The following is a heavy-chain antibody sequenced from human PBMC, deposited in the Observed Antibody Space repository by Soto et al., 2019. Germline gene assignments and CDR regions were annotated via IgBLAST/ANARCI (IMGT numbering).Heavy chain of an antibody. V-gene: IGHV3-48*02. D-gene: IGHD3-10*01. CDR1: GFTFSSYS. CDR3: AREIPSRGAGGFDP. J-gene: IGHJ5*02. CDR2: ISSSSSTI. Sequence: EVQLVESGGGLVQPGGSLRLSCAASGFTFSSYSMNWVRQAPGKGLEWVSYISSSSSTIYYADSVKGRFTISRDNAKNSLYLQMSSLRDEDTAVYYCAREIPSRGAGGFDPWGQGTLVTVSS.